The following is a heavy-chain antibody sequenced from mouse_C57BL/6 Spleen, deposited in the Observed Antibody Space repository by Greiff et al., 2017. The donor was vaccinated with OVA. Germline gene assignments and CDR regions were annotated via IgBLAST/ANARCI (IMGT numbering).Heavy chain of an antibody. CDR2: IYPRSGNT. CDR1: GYTFTSYG. V-gene: IGHV1-81*01. Sequence: QVQLQQSGAELARPGASVKLSCKASGYTFTSYGISWVKQRTGQGLEWIGEIYPRSGNTYYNEKFKGKATLTADKSSSTAYMELRSPTSEDSAVYFCAREEFITTVVSAMDYWGQGTSVTVSS. D-gene: IGHD1-1*01. CDR3: AREEFITTVVSAMDY. J-gene: IGHJ4*01.